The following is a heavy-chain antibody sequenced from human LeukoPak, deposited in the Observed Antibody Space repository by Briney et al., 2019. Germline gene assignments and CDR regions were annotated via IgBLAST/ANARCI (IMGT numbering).Heavy chain of an antibody. V-gene: IGHV4-39*07. Sequence: SETLSLTCTVSGGSISSSSYYWGWIRQPPGKGLEWIGSIYYSGSTYYNPSLKSRVTISVDTSKNQFSLKLSSVTAADTAVYYCAREYLKVNYYDPGFDYWGQGTLVTVSS. D-gene: IGHD3-22*01. J-gene: IGHJ4*02. CDR3: AREYLKVNYYDPGFDY. CDR2: IYYSGST. CDR1: GGSISSSSYY.